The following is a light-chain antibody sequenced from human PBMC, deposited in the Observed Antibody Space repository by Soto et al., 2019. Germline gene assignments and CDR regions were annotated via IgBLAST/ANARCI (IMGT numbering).Light chain of an antibody. CDR1: QSVSSSY. Sequence: EIVLTQSPGTLSLSPGERATLSCRASQSVSSSYLAWYQQKPGQAPRLLIYGASSRATGIPDRFSGSGSGTDFTLTISRLELEDFAVYYCQQYGSSPISTFGPGTKVDIK. J-gene: IGKJ3*01. V-gene: IGKV3-20*01. CDR2: GAS. CDR3: QQYGSSPIST.